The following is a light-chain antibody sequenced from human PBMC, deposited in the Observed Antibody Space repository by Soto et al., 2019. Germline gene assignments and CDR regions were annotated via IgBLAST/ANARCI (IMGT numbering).Light chain of an antibody. CDR3: QQSYNTPRT. CDR2: GAT. J-gene: IGKJ1*01. CDR1: QSVSSSH. Sequence: EIVLTQSPGTLSLSPGERATLSCRASQSVSSSHLAWYQQNPGQAPRLLIYGATSRATGIPDRFSGSGSGTDFTLTISSLQPEDFATYYCQQSYNTPRTFGQGTKVDIK. V-gene: IGKV3-20*01.